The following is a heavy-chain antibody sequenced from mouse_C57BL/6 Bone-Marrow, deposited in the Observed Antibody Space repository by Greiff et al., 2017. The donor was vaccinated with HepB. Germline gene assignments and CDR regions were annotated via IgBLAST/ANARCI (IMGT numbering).Heavy chain of an antibody. V-gene: IGHV7-3*01. CDR3: ASYSKEGATVRYFVV. Sequence: DVMLVESGGGLVQPGGSLSLSCAASGFTFTDYYMSWVRQPPGKALEWLGFIRNKANGYTTEYSASVKGRFTISRDNSQSILYVQMNALRAEDSATYYGASYSKEGATVRYFVVWGTGTTVTVSS. CDR2: IRNKANGYTT. J-gene: IGHJ1*03. D-gene: IGHD1-1*01. CDR1: GFTFTDYY.